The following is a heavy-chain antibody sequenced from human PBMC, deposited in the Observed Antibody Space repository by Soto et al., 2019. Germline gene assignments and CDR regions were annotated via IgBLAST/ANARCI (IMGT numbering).Heavy chain of an antibody. CDR3: ARQLGMGAFDI. CDR2: ISYDGTNT. V-gene: IGHV3-30*03. Sequence: QVRLVESGRGVVQPGRSLRLTCVASGFTLSNYGMHWVRQAPGKGLEWVAVISYDGTNTYYADSVKGRFTISRDKSRNKMYLQMNSLRAEDTAVYYCARQLGMGAFDIWGQGTMVTVSS. D-gene: IGHD7-27*01. J-gene: IGHJ3*02. CDR1: GFTLSNYG.